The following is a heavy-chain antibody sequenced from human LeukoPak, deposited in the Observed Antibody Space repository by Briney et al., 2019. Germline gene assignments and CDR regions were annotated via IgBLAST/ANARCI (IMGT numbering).Heavy chain of an antibody. D-gene: IGHD3-10*01. V-gene: IGHV4-59*01. J-gene: IGHJ4*02. CDR1: GRSLGTYY. CDR3: ATSNYDGPGKRGQFEY. CDR2: IHYSGST. Sequence: KPSETLSLTCTVPGRSLGTYYWSWIRQPPGKVPEWIGYIHYSGSTNYNPSLKSRVTISVDTSKKQFSLRLSSVTAADTAVYYCATSNYDGPGKRGQFEYWGQGTLVTVSS.